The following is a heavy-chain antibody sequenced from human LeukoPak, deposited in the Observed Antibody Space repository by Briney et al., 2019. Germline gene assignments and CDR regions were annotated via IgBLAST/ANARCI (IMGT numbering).Heavy chain of an antibody. CDR2: IKPKGGGT. D-gene: IGHD3-22*01. Sequence: ASVKVSCKASGLPFTDYYIHWVRQAPGQGLEWMGWIKPKGGGTNYAQKFQGRLTVTRDTSLNTAYMELTILRLDDTAVYYCARGGVLSPVYPYDRSPSNFWGQGNLVTVSS. V-gene: IGHV1-2*02. J-gene: IGHJ4*02. CDR3: ARGGVLSPVYPYDRSPSNF. CDR1: GLPFTDYY.